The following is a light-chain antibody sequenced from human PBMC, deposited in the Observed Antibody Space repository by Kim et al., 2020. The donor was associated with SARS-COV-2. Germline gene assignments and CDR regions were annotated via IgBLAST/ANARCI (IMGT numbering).Light chain of an antibody. CDR2: EDF. V-gene: IGLV6-57*03. J-gene: IGLJ2*01. Sequence: GNTVTSPCTRSSGSIADNYVQWYQQRPGGAPTTVIFEDFQRPSGVPDRFSGSIDRSSNSASLTISGLRPEDEADYYCQSFDTTTQVFGGGTQLTVL. CDR1: SGSIADNY. CDR3: QSFDTTTQV.